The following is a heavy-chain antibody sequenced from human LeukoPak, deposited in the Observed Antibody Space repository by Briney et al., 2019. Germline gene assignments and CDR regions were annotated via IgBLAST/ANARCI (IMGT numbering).Heavy chain of an antibody. J-gene: IGHJ5*02. CDR3: ARQAYDFWSQPNWFDP. CDR1: GGSISSSSYY. CDR2: IYYSGST. D-gene: IGHD3-3*01. V-gene: IGHV4-39*01. Sequence: SETLSLTCTVSGGSISSSSYYWGWIRQPPGKGLEWIGGIYYSGSTYYNPSLKSRVTISVDTSRNQFSLKLSSVTAADTAVYYCARQAYDFWSQPNWFDPWGQGTLVTVSS.